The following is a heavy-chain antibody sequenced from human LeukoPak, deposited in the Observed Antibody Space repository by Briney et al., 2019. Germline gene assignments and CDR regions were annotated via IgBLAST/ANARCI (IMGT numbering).Heavy chain of an antibody. CDR2: IYSGGDT. V-gene: IGHV3-66*01. J-gene: IGHJ4*02. Sequence: GGSLRLSCAVSGFTVSSNYMSWVRQAPGKGLEWVSMIYSGGDTYYADSVKGRFTISRDNSKNTLYLQMNSLRAEDTAVYYCAKDEGYSSGWFDYWGQGTLVTVSS. D-gene: IGHD6-19*01. CDR1: GFTVSSNY. CDR3: AKDEGYSSGWFDY.